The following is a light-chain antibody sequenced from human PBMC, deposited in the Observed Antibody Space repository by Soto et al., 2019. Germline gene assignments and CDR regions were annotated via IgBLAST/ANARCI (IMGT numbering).Light chain of an antibody. CDR3: QQYNSWPRT. J-gene: IGKJ1*01. CDR1: QSVNRN. CDR2: GAS. V-gene: IGKV3-15*01. Sequence: TQSPVTLSVSPGERATLSCRASQSVNRNLAWYQQKPGQAPRLLIYGASSRATGIPARFSGSGSGTEFTLTITSLQSEDFAVYYCQQYNSWPRTFGQGTKV.